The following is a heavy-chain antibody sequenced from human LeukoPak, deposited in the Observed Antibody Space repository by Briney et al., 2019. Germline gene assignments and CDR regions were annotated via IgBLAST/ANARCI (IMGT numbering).Heavy chain of an antibody. CDR1: GYSISSGYY. J-gene: IGHJ5*02. Sequence: PSETLSLTCAVSGYSISSGYYWGWIRQPPGKGLEWIGSIYHSGSTYYNPSLKSRVTISVDTSKNQFSLKLSSETAADTAVYYCARLSGYDYVDPWGQGTLVTVSS. V-gene: IGHV4-38-2*01. CDR3: ARLSGYDYVDP. CDR2: IYHSGST. D-gene: IGHD5-12*01.